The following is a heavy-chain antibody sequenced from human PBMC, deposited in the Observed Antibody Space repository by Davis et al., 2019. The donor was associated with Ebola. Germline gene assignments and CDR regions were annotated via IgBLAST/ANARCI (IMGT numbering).Heavy chain of an antibody. CDR1: GFTFSSYA. J-gene: IGHJ4*02. Sequence: PGGSLRLSCAASGFTFSSYALTWVRQAPGKGLEWVSAITGSGGTTYYADSVKGRFTISRDNSKNTLYLQMGSLRAEDTAVYFCATMYSYFFDYWGQGTLVTVSS. V-gene: IGHV3-23*01. D-gene: IGHD1-26*01. CDR3: ATMYSYFFDY. CDR2: ITGSGGTT.